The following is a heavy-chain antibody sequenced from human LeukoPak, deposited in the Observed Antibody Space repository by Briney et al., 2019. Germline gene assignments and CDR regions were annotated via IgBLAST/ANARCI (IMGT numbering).Heavy chain of an antibody. CDR3: ARDLYDYGSY. CDR1: GFTFSSYP. Sequence: GGSLRLSCAASGFTFSSYPMSWVRQAPGKGLEWVSATSASGASTYYADSVKGRFTISRDNSKNTLYLQMNSLRTEDTAVYYCARDLYDYGSYWGQGTLVTVSS. J-gene: IGHJ4*02. D-gene: IGHD4/OR15-4a*01. V-gene: IGHV3-23*01. CDR2: TSASGAST.